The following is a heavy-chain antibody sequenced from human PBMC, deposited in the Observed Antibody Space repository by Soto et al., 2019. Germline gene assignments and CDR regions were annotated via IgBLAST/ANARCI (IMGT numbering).Heavy chain of an antibody. CDR1: GYTFTSYD. Sequence: ASVKVSCKASGYTFTSYDINWVRQATGQGLEWMGWMNPNSGNTGYAQKFQGRVTMTRNTSISTAYMELSSLRSEDTAVYYCARGPTYDFWSGLSYSMDFWGKGTTVTVFS. CDR3: ARGPTYDFWSGLSYSMDF. D-gene: IGHD3-3*01. CDR2: MNPNSGNT. V-gene: IGHV1-8*01. J-gene: IGHJ6*03.